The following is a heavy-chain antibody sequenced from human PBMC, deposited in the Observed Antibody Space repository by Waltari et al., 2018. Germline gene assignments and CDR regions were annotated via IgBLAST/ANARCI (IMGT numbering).Heavy chain of an antibody. J-gene: IGHJ6*03. CDR1: GGTFSSYA. CDR3: ARVPPYDFWSGNYYYYYYMDV. CDR2: IIPIFGTA. V-gene: IGHV1-69*01. Sequence: QVQLVQSGAEVKKPGSSVKVSCKASGGTFSSYAISWVRQAPGQGLEWMGGIIPIFGTANYAQKFQGRVTITADESTSTAYRELSSLRSEDTAVYYCARVPPYDFWSGNYYYYYYMDVWGKGTTVTVSS. D-gene: IGHD3-3*01.